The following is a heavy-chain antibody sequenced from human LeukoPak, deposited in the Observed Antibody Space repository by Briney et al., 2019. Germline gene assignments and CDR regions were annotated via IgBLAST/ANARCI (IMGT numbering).Heavy chain of an antibody. CDR3: ARSINDYGDTGTFDP. CDR1: GGSFSGYY. D-gene: IGHD4-17*01. Sequence: SETLSLTCAVYGGSFSGYYWSWIRQPPGKGLEWIGEINHSGSTYYNPSLKSRVTISVDTSKNQFSLKLSSVTAADTAVYYCARSINDYGDTGTFDPWGQGTLVTVSS. CDR2: INHSGST. J-gene: IGHJ5*02. V-gene: IGHV4-34*01.